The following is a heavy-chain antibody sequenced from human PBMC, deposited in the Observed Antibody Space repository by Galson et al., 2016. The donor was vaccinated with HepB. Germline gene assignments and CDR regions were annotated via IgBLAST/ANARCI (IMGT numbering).Heavy chain of an antibody. J-gene: IGHJ2*01. CDR2: IYHNGIA. CDR3: VRLESNAYHSIHWYFDL. V-gene: IGHV4-59*01. CDR1: GASISSYY. Sequence: ETLSLTCTVFGASISSYYWSWIRQPPGKGLDYIGYIYHNGIANYNSSLKSRVTISLDMSKNQFSLKLTSVTAADTAVYYCVRLESNAYHSIHWYFDLGGRGTLVSVSS. D-gene: IGHD3-16*01.